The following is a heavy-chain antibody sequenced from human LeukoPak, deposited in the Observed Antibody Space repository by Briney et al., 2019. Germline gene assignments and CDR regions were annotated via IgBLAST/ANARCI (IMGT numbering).Heavy chain of an antibody. Sequence: GTSVKVSCKASGFTFTSSAVQWVRQARGQRLEWIGWIVVGSGNTNYAQKFQERVTITRDMSTSTAYMELSSLRSEDTAVYYCARGLHFWSGYYGYYFDYWGQGTLVTVSS. CDR2: IVVGSGNT. CDR3: ARGLHFWSGYYGYYFDY. V-gene: IGHV1-58*01. CDR1: GFTFTSSA. J-gene: IGHJ4*02. D-gene: IGHD3-3*02.